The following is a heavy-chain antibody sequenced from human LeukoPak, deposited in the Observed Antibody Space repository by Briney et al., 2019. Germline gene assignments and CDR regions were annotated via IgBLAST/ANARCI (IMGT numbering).Heavy chain of an antibody. CDR2: IYTSGST. Sequence: PSETLSLTCTVSGGSISSYYWSWIRQPAGKGLGWIGRIYTSGSTNYNPSLKSRVTMSVDTSKNQFSLKLSSVTAADTAVYYCARVGGYCSSTSCYVNFDYWGQGTLVTVSS. D-gene: IGHD2-2*01. CDR1: GGSISSYY. CDR3: ARVGGYCSSTSCYVNFDY. J-gene: IGHJ4*02. V-gene: IGHV4-4*07.